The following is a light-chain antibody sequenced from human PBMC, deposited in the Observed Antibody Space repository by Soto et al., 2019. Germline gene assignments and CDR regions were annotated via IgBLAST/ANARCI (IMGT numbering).Light chain of an antibody. V-gene: IGLV1-40*01. J-gene: IGLJ3*02. CDR2: GNS. CDR1: SSNIGAGYD. CDR3: LSYDSSLSGWV. Sequence: QSVLTQPPSVSGAPGQRVTISCTGSSSNIGAGYDVHWYQQLPGTAPKLLIYGNSNRPSGVPDRFSGSKSGTSASLAITGLQAEDEAEYYCLSYDSSLSGWVFGGGTKLTVL.